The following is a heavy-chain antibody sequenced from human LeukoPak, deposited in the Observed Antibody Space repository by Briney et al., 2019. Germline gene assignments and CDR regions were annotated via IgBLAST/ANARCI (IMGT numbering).Heavy chain of an antibody. CDR3: ARDLGELDFYMDV. D-gene: IGHD3-16*01. CDR1: GFSFGDYY. J-gene: IGHJ6*03. CDR2: ITSSGSTI. Sequence: GGSLRLSCAASGFSFGDYYMTWIRQAPGKGLEWVSYITSSGSTIYYADSVKGRFAVSRDNGKKSLYLRMNSLRAEDTAVYYCARDLGELDFYMDVWGKGTTVTVSS. V-gene: IGHV3-11*01.